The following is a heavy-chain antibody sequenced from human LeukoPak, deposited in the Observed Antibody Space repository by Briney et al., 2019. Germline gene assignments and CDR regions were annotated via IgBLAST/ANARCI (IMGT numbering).Heavy chain of an antibody. V-gene: IGHV4-39*07. Sequence: SETLSLTCTVSGGSISSSSYYWGWIRQPPGKGLEWIGSIYYSGSTYYNPSLKSRVTISVDTSKNQFSLKLSSVTAADTAVYYCARQPIWELPGTLDYWGQGTLVTVSS. CDR2: IYYSGST. CDR1: GGSISSSSYY. D-gene: IGHD1-26*01. J-gene: IGHJ4*02. CDR3: ARQPIWELPGTLDY.